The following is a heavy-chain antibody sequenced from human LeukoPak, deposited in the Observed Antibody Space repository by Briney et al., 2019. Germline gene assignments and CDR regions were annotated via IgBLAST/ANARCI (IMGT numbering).Heavy chain of an antibody. CDR1: GFTFSSYA. V-gene: IGHV3-23*01. CDR3: AKELVSRSSLTFDF. J-gene: IGHJ4*02. CDR2: ISGSGGST. Sequence: GGSLRLSCAASGFTFSSYAMSWVRQAPGKGLEWVSAISGSGGSTYYTDSVKGRFTISRDNSKTTLYLHMHSLTVEDTAVYYCAKELVSRSSLTFDFWGQGILVTVPS. D-gene: IGHD6-13*01.